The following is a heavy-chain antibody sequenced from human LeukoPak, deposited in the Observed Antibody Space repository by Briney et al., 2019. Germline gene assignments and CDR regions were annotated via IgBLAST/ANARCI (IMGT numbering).Heavy chain of an antibody. CDR3: ARAASYCSGGSCYPARVWYFDY. D-gene: IGHD2-15*01. CDR1: GGSFSGYY. J-gene: IGHJ4*02. Sequence: SETLSPTCAVYGGSFSGYYWSWIRQPPGKGLEWIGEINHSGSTNYNPSLKSRVTISVDTSKNQFSLKLSSVTAADMAVYYCARAASYCSGGSCYPARVWYFDYWGQGTLVTVSS. CDR2: INHSGST. V-gene: IGHV4-34*01.